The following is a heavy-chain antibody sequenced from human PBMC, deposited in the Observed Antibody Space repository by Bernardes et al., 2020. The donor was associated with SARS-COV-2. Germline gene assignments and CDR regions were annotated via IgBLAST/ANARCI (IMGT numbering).Heavy chain of an antibody. Sequence: GGSLRLSCVASEFTVSSNYMSWVRQPPGKGLEWISVIYSGGTTYYADSVKGRFTIFRDKSSNTLFLQMHGLRAEDTAVYFCARGLTGFPWSGFDYWGQGALVTVSS. V-gene: IGHV3-66*01. CDR2: IYSGGTT. CDR3: ARGLTGFPWSGFDY. J-gene: IGHJ4*02. D-gene: IGHD1-20*01. CDR1: EFTVSSNY.